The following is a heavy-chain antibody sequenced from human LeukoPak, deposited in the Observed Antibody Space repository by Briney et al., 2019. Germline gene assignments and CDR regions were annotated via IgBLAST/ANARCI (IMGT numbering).Heavy chain of an antibody. CDR1: GGSISSCY. CDR2: IYYSGST. D-gene: IGHD2-2*01. J-gene: IGHJ5*02. CDR3: ARVLGYCSSTSCYPYNWFDP. Sequence: PSETLSLTCTVSGGSISSCYWSWIRQPPGKGLEWIGYIYYSGSTNYNPSLKSRVTISVDTSKNQFSLKLSSVTAADTAVYYCARVLGYCSSTSCYPYNWFDPWGQGTLVTVSS. V-gene: IGHV4-59*01.